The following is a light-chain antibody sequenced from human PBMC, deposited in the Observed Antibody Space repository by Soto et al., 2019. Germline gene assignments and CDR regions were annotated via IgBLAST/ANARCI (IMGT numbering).Light chain of an antibody. Sequence: IVLTQSPGTLSLSPGERLTLSCRASQSVTSSYLAWYQHKPGQAPRLLIYGASTKATDTPDRFSGSGSGTDFTLTISRLEPEDFAVYYCQQYGSSPFTFGPGTKVDI. CDR2: GAS. CDR3: QQYGSSPFT. J-gene: IGKJ3*01. CDR1: QSVTSSY. V-gene: IGKV3-20*01.